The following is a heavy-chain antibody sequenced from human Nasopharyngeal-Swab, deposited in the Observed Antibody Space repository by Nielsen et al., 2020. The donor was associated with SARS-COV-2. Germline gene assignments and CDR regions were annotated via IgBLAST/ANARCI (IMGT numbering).Heavy chain of an antibody. CDR1: GGSISSGGYY. D-gene: IGHD3-3*01. V-gene: IGHV4-31*03. CDR2: IYYSGST. Sequence: SETPSLTCTVSGGSISSGGYYWSWIRQHPGKGLEWIGYIYYSGSTYYNPSLKSRVTISVDTSQNQFSLKLSSVTAADTAVYYCARGIRTGVTIFGVAPNWFDLWGQGTLVTVSS. J-gene: IGHJ5*02. CDR3: ARGIRTGVTIFGVAPNWFDL.